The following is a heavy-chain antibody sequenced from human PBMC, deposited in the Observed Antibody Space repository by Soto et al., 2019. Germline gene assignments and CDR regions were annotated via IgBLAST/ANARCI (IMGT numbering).Heavy chain of an antibody. J-gene: IGHJ4*02. CDR3: AKGLGELSPESFDY. Sequence: QVQLVESGGGVVQPGRSLRLSCAASGFTFSYYAMHWVRQAPGKGLEWVAVISYDGSDKYYADSVKGRFTISRDNSKNTLNLQMNSPRADDTAVYYCAKGLGELSPESFDYWGQGILITVSS. CDR1: GFTFSYYA. V-gene: IGHV3-30*18. CDR2: ISYDGSDK. D-gene: IGHD3-16*02.